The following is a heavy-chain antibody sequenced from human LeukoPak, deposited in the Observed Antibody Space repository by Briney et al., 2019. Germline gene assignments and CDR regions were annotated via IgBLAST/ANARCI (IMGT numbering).Heavy chain of an antibody. Sequence: SETLSLTCTVSGGSIRSGDYYWSWIRQPPGKGLEWIGYIYNSGSTYYNLSLKSRVTISGDTPKNQFSLKLSSVTAADTAVYYCARRRCSGGSCYLDYWGQGTLVTVSS. D-gene: IGHD2-15*01. V-gene: IGHV4-30-4*01. J-gene: IGHJ4*02. CDR2: IYNSGST. CDR3: ARRRCSGGSCYLDY. CDR1: GGSIRSGDYY.